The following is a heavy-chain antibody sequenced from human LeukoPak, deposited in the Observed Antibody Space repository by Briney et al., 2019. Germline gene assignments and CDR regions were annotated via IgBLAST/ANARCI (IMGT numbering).Heavy chain of an antibody. CDR3: ARETGVDNFWSGRRNLYYFDY. Sequence: GGSLRLSCAASRFTFRSYSMHWVRRAPGKGLEWVAVISSDGNSKNYADSVRGRFTISRDNSKNTLYLQLNSLRDEDTAVYYCARETGVDNFWSGRRNLYYFDYWGQGTLVIVSS. CDR2: ISSDGNSK. CDR1: RFTFRSYS. V-gene: IGHV3-30*04. J-gene: IGHJ4*02. D-gene: IGHD3-3*01.